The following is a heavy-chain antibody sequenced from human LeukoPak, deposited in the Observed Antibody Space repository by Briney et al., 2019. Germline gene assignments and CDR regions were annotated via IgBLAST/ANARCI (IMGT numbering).Heavy chain of an antibody. CDR2: INHNGIT. D-gene: IGHD3-16*01. J-gene: IGHJ4*02. Sequence: PSETLSLTCAVYGGSFSGHYCTWIRQPPGKGLEWIGEINHNGITNYNPSLKSQVTISVDTSKNQFSLELRSVTAADTAVYYCARSVSGGLECDSWAQGSLVTVSS. CDR3: ARSVSGGLECDS. CDR1: GGSFSGHY. V-gene: IGHV4-34*01.